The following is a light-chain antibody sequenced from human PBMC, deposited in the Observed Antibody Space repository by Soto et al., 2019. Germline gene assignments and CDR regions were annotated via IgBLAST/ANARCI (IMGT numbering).Light chain of an antibody. CDR1: QSVSSSY. CDR2: GAS. Sequence: SPGTLSLSPGERATLSCRASQSVSSSYLAWNQQKPGQAPRLLIYGASSRATGIPDRFSGSGSGTDFTLTISRLEPEDFAVYYCQQYGSSPYTFGQGTRLEIK. J-gene: IGKJ5*01. CDR3: QQYGSSPYT. V-gene: IGKV3-20*01.